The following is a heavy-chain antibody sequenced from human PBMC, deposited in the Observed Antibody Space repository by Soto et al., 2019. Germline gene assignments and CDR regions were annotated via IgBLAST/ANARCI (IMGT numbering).Heavy chain of an antibody. J-gene: IGHJ4*02. V-gene: IGHV4-39*01. D-gene: IGHD3-22*01. CDR1: GVSSSSTSYY. CDR3: AGQMYESRGYYYAY. Sequence: SETLSLTFTLTGVSSSSTSYYWGWIRHPSRKRLEWIGSIYSSGNTYYNKSLKSRVTISVDTSKSHLNLKLSSVTAADTAVYYCAGQMYESRGYYYAYWGKGTLESVSS. CDR2: IYSSGNT.